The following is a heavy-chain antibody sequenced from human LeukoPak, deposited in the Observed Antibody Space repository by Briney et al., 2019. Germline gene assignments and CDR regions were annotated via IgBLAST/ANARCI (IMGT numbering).Heavy chain of an antibody. V-gene: IGHV3-48*03. CDR1: GFTFSSYE. J-gene: IGHJ4*02. CDR2: ISSSGSTI. CDR3: ARKGDPSGLGY. Sequence: PGGSLRLSCAASGFTFSSYEMNWVRQAPGKGLEWVSYISSSGSTIYYADSVKGRFTISRDNAKNSLYLHMNSLRDEDTAVYYCARKGDPSGLGYWGQGTLVTVSS. D-gene: IGHD3-10*01.